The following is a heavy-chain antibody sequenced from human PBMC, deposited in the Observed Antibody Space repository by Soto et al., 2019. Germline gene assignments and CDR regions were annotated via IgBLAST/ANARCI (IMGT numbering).Heavy chain of an antibody. CDR3: ARAYDILTGYSDY. Sequence: ASVKVSCKASGYTFTGYYMHWVRQAPGQGLEWMGWINPNSGGTNYAQKFQGRVTMTRDTSISTAYMELSRLRSDDTAVYYCARAYDILTGYSDYWGQGTLLTVS. J-gene: IGHJ4*02. CDR1: GYTFTGYY. CDR2: INPNSGGT. D-gene: IGHD3-9*01. V-gene: IGHV1-2*02.